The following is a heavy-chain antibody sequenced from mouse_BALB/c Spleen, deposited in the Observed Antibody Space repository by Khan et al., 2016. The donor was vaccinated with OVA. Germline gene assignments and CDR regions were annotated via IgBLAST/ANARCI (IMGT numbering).Heavy chain of an antibody. Sequence: QIQLVQSGAELARPGASVKMSCKASGYTFTSYTILWIKERPGQGLEWIGYINPSNGYTNYNQKFKDKATLTTDKSSTTAYLQLSSLTSDDSAVYNCVRDGAYHRNDGWFAYWGQGTLVTVSA. D-gene: IGHD2-14*01. V-gene: IGHV1-4*01. J-gene: IGHJ3*01. CDR1: GYTFTSYT. CDR3: VRDGAYHRNDGWFAY. CDR2: INPSNGYT.